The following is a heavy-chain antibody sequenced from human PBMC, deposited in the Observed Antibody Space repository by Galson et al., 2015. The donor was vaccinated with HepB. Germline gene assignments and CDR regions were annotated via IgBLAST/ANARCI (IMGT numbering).Heavy chain of an antibody. J-gene: IGHJ4*02. CDR3: VRDDALWSWYFDS. CDR1: GFTFGAYE. Sequence: SLRLSCAASGFTFGAYEMNWVRQAPGKGLEWISYISSNGYMIYYAESVKGRFTVSRDNARDSLYLQMNSLRVEVTAVYYCVRDDALWSWYFDSWGQGILVTVSS. V-gene: IGHV3-48*03. CDR2: ISSNGYMI. D-gene: IGHD3-10*01.